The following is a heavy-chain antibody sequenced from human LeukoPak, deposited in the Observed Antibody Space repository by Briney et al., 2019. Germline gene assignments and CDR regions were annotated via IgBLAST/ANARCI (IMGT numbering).Heavy chain of an antibody. V-gene: IGHV4-4*02. CDR3: AREGLRTVGTNAPFNN. CDR2: IYHSGTT. CDR1: GASISSTNW. J-gene: IGHJ4*02. D-gene: IGHD1-1*01. Sequence: PSETLSLTCAVSGASISSTNWRSWVRQPPGKGLEWIGEIYHSGTTYYSPSLKSRVTISIDKSKNQISLKVSSVTAADTAVYYCAREGLRTVGTNAPFNNWGQGTLVTVSS.